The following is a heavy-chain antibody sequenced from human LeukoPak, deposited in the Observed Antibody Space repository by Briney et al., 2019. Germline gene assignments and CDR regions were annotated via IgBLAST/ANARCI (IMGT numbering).Heavy chain of an antibody. Sequence: SETLSPTFSVYGGSFSGYYWSWIRQPPGKGREWIGEINHSGSTNYNPSLKSRVTITGDTSRNQFSLKLSAVTAADSAVYYGTSSLERGGYWGQGTLVTVSS. D-gene: IGHD1-1*01. CDR3: TSSLERGGY. V-gene: IGHV4-34*01. CDR1: GGSFSGYY. CDR2: INHSGST. J-gene: IGHJ4*02.